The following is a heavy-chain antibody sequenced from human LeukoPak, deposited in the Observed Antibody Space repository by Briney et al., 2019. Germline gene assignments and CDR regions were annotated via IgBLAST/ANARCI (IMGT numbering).Heavy chain of an antibody. Sequence: PSETLSLTCSVSGGSINSYWWSWIRQPAGTGLEFIGRIYTTGMTNYNPSLKSRVSMSVDTSKNQFSLELRSVTAADTAVYFCARAGYTISSYRFDYWGQGALVTVSS. CDR1: GGSINSYW. J-gene: IGHJ4*02. D-gene: IGHD3-16*02. CDR2: IYTTGMT. V-gene: IGHV4-4*07. CDR3: ARAGYTISSYRFDY.